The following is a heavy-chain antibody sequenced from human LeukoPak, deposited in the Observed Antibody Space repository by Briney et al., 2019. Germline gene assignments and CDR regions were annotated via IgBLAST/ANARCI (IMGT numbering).Heavy chain of an antibody. CDR1: GFTFSSYA. CDR3: AKDMVLWFGEYDY. J-gene: IGHJ4*02. D-gene: IGHD3-10*01. V-gene: IGHV3-23*01. CDR2: ISGSGGST. Sequence: GGSLRLSCAASGFTFSSYAMSWVRQAPGKGREWVSAISGSGGSTYYADSGKGRFTISRDNSKNTLYLQMNSLRAEDTAVYYCAKDMVLWFGEYDYWGQGTLVTVSS.